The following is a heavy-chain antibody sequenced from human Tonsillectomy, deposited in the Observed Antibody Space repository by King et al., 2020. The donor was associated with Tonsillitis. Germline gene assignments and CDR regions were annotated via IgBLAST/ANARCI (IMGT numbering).Heavy chain of an antibody. CDR2: IRSKAHGGTT. Sequence: VQLVESGGGLVQPGRSLRVSCTASGFTFGDYAMSWVRQAPGKGLEWVGFIRSKAHGGTTEHAASVKGRFTISRDDSKTIAYLQMNSLKTEDTAVYYCTRRRDEDGAYEGAFDIWGQGTMVTVSS. CDR1: GFTFGDYA. D-gene: IGHD5-12*01. V-gene: IGHV3-49*04. CDR3: TRRRDEDGAYEGAFDI. J-gene: IGHJ3*02.